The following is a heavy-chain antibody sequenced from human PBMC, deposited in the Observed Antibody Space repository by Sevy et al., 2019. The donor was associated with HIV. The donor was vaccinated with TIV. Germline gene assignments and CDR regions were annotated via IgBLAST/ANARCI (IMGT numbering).Heavy chain of an antibody. D-gene: IGHD2-21*01. CDR3: AKEAGSDWYFDY. J-gene: IGHJ4*01. CDR1: GFTFSRNG. CDR2: IFYDGNYK. V-gene: IGHV3-33*06. Sequence: GGSLRLSCAASGFTFSRNGMHWVRQAPGKGLEWVAGIFYDGNYKYYEDSVKGRFSISRDNSENTLYVQMDSLRVEDTAVYYCAKEAGSDWYFDYWGQGTLVTVSS.